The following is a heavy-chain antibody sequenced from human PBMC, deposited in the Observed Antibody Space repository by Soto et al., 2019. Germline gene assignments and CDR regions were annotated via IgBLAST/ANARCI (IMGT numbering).Heavy chain of an antibody. V-gene: IGHV3-23*01. CDR2: ISGAGGST. D-gene: IGHD1-20*01. Sequence: LRLSCAASGFTFSSGAMSWVRQAPGKGLEWVSSISGAGGSTSYADSVKGRFTISRDNSKNTLDLHMNNLRAEDTAVYYCARSGITGTGDAFDIWGQGTMVTVSS. CDR1: GFTFSSGA. J-gene: IGHJ3*02. CDR3: ARSGITGTGDAFDI.